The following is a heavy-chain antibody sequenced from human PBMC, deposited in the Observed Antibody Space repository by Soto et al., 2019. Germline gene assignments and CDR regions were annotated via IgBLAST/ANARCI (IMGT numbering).Heavy chain of an antibody. D-gene: IGHD2-2*01. Sequence: EVQLVESGGGLVKPGGSLRLSCAASGFTFSSYSMNWVRQAPGKGLEWVSSISSSSSYIYYADSVKGRFTISRDNAKNSLYLQMNSLRAEDTAVYYCARAGYCSSTSCYQKQRPESGNLDYWGQGTLVTVSS. J-gene: IGHJ4*02. CDR2: ISSSSSYI. CDR1: GFTFSSYS. CDR3: ARAGYCSSTSCYQKQRPESGNLDY. V-gene: IGHV3-21*01.